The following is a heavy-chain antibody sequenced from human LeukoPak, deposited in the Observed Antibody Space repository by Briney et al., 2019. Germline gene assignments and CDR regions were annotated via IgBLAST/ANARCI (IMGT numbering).Heavy chain of an antibody. D-gene: IGHD6-19*01. CDR1: GCCISRYY. CDR2: IYYSGST. J-gene: IGHJ5*02. Sequence: SETLSLTCTVSGCCISRYYWNWLRQPPGKRLEWIGYIYYSGSTNYNPSLKSRVTISVDTSKNQFSLKLSSVTAADTAVYYCARHQFSSGGLWFDPGGQGTLVTVSS. CDR3: ARHQFSSGGLWFDP. V-gene: IGHV4-59*08.